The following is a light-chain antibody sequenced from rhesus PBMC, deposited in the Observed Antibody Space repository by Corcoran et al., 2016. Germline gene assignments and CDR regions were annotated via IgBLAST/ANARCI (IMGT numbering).Light chain of an antibody. J-gene: IGKJ3*01. CDR2: YAN. CDR1: QGISSY. V-gene: IGKV1-32*03. Sequence: DIQMSQSPSSLSASVGDRVTITCRASQGISSYLNWYQQKPGKAPKLLIYYANILASGVPSMFSGSGSGTDYTPTISSPQPEDFATYYCQQGYSTPFTFGPGTKLDIK. CDR3: QQGYSTPFT.